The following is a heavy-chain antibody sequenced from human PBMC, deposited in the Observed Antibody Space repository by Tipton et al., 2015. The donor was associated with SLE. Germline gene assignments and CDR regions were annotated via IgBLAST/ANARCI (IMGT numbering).Heavy chain of an antibody. CDR2: IYHSGST. Sequence: LRLSCAVSGYSISSGYYWGWIRQPPGKGLEWIGSIYHSGSTYYNPSLKSRVTISVDTSKNQFSLKLSSVTAADTAVYYCARATQAVAGGYFDYWGQGTLVTVSS. D-gene: IGHD6-19*01. CDR3: ARATQAVAGGYFDY. V-gene: IGHV4-38-2*01. CDR1: GYSISSGYY. J-gene: IGHJ4*02.